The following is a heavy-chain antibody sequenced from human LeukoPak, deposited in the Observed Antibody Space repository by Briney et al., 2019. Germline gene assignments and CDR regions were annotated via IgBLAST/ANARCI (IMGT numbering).Heavy chain of an antibody. CDR3: ARGHPLLDY. Sequence: SETLSLTYAVYGGSFSGYYWTSIRQPPRKGLEWIGEINHSGGTNYNPSLKSRVTISVDTSKNQFSLKLSSVTAADTAVYYCARGHPLLDYWGQGTLVTVSS. V-gene: IGHV4-34*01. CDR2: INHSGGT. CDR1: GGSFSGYY. D-gene: IGHD2-21*02. J-gene: IGHJ4*02.